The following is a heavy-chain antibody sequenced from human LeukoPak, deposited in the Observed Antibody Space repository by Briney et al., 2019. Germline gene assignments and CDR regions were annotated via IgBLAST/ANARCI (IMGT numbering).Heavy chain of an antibody. CDR1: GGSSSSGDYY. CDR2: IYNSGST. D-gene: IGHD3-3*01. V-gene: IGHV4-30-4*01. CDR3: ARGSTYYDFWSGSQGMSHFAY. J-gene: IGHJ4*02. Sequence: SETLSLTCTVSGGSSSSGDYYWSWIRQPPGKGLEWIGYIYNSGSTYYNLSLKSRVIISGDTSKNQFSLKLSSVTAADTAVYYCARGSTYYDFWSGSQGMSHFAYWGQGTLVTVSS.